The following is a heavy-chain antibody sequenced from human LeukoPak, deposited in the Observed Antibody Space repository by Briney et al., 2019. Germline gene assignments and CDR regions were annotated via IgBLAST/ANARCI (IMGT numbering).Heavy chain of an antibody. CDR3: ARRRYYYDSSGYYY. CDR1: GGSISSSSYY. V-gene: IGHV4-39*01. CDR2: IYYSGST. Sequence: SETLSLTCTVSGGSISSSSYYWGWIRQPPGKGLEGIGSIYYSGSTYYNPSLKSRVTISVDTSTNQFSLRLSSVTAADTAVYYCARRRYYYDSSGYYYWGQGTLVTVSS. J-gene: IGHJ4*02. D-gene: IGHD3-22*01.